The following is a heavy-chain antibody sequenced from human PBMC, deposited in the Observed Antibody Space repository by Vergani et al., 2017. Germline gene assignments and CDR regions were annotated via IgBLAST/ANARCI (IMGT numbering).Heavy chain of an antibody. CDR1: GFTFNHYA. J-gene: IGHJ6*02. CDR2: ISGSGGRT. CDR3: AKANPRDSGYDDLYYNHAMAV. V-gene: IGHV3-23*01. Sequence: EVQLLESGGDLVQPGGSLRLSCAASGFTFNHYAMNWVRQAPGKGLEWVSGISGSGGRTYYAGSVKGRFTISRDSSTNTLYLQMNSLSAGDPAVYYCAKANPRDSGYDDLYYNHAMAVWGQGTTVTVSS. D-gene: IGHD5-12*01.